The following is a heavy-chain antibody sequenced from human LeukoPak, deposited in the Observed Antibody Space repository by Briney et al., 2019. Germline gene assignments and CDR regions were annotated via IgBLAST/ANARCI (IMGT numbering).Heavy chain of an antibody. CDR1: GFTFSSNY. D-gene: IGHD6-13*01. V-gene: IGHV3-53*04. J-gene: IGHJ4*02. Sequence: GGSLRLSCAASGFTFSSNYMSWVRQAPGKGLEWVSVIYSGGSTYYADSVKGRFTISRHNSKNTLYLQMNSLRAEDTAVYYCARAGQRIAAAGYFDYWGQGTLVTVSS. CDR2: IYSGGST. CDR3: ARAGQRIAAAGYFDY.